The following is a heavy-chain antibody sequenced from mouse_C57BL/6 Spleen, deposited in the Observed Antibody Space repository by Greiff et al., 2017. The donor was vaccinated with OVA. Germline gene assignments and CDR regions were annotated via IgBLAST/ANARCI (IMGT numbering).Heavy chain of an antibody. CDR3: ARRVLDLDY. V-gene: IGHV1-50*01. CDR2: IDPSDSYT. CDR1: GYTFTSYW. D-gene: IGHD1-1*01. Sequence: QVQLQQPGAELVKPGASVKLSCKASGYTFTSYWMQWVKQRPGQGLEWIGEIDPSDSYTNYNQKFKGKATLTVDTSSSTAYMQLSSLTSEDSAVYYCARRVLDLDYWGQGTTLTVSS. J-gene: IGHJ2*01.